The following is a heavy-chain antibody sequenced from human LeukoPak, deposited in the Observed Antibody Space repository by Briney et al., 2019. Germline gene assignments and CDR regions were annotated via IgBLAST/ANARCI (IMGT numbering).Heavy chain of an antibody. CDR2: ISGSTSTI. J-gene: IGHJ4*02. CDR3: ARDHNWGLDY. CDR1: GFTFSSYS. Sequence: GGSLRLSCAASGFTFSSYSTNWVRQAPGKGLEWLSYISGSTSTIYYADSVKGRFTISRDNAKNSLYLQMNSLRDEDTAVYFCARDHNWGLDYWGQGTLVTVSS. V-gene: IGHV3-48*02. D-gene: IGHD7-27*01.